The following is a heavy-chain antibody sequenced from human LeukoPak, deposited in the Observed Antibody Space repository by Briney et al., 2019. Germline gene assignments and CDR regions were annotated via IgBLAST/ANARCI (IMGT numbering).Heavy chain of an antibody. CDR2: IGIDSGNT. D-gene: IGHD5-24*01. CDR3: ARDYKYAFDN. Sequence: VGSLRLSCAASGFTFSDYSMNWVGKAPGKGLEWISYIGIDSGNTNYADSVKGRFTISGDKAKNSLYLQMNSLRVEDTAVYYCARDYKYAFDNWGQGTLVTVSS. CDR1: GFTFSDYS. J-gene: IGHJ4*02. V-gene: IGHV3-48*01.